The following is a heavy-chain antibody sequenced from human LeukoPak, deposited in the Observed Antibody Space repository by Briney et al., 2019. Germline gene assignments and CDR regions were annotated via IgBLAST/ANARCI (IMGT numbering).Heavy chain of an antibody. V-gene: IGHV3-30-3*01. CDR1: GFTFSSYS. CDR3: ASASSTYCGRDCYSLYRHMDV. CDR2: ISTNGSNK. J-gene: IGHJ6*03. Sequence: PGVSLRLSCAASGFTFSSYSLYWVRQAPGKGLEGWAVISTNGSNKYYADFVKGRFTISRDNSKNTLYLQMSSLGTEDTAVYYCASASSTYCGRDCYSLYRHMDVWGKGTTVTVSS. D-gene: IGHD2-21*01.